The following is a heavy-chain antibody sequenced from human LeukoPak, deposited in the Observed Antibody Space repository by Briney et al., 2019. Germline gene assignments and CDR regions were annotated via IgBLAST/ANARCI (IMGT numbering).Heavy chain of an antibody. Sequence: ASVKVSCTASGYTFTSYAMHWVRQAPGQRLEWMGWINAGNGNTKYSQKFQGRVTITRDTSASTAYMELSSLRSEDTAVYYCARAHPHIVVVVAASPDYWGQGTLVTVSS. CDR1: GYTFTSYA. J-gene: IGHJ4*02. CDR2: INAGNGNT. V-gene: IGHV1-3*01. CDR3: ARAHPHIVVVVAASPDY. D-gene: IGHD2-15*01.